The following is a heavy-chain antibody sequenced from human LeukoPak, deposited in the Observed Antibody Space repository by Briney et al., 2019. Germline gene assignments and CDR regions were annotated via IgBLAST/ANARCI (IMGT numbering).Heavy chain of an antibody. CDR1: GFTFRNAW. CDR3: ATGWFFDY. V-gene: IGHV3-15*01. CDR2: FKSRPDGGTI. Sequence: GGSLRLSCAGSGFTFRNAWMNWVRQAPGKGLEWVARFKSRPDGGTIDYAAPVKGRFTISRDDSKNTLYLQMSSLKTEDTGVYYCATGWFFDYWGQGTLVTVSS. D-gene: IGHD2-15*01. J-gene: IGHJ4*02.